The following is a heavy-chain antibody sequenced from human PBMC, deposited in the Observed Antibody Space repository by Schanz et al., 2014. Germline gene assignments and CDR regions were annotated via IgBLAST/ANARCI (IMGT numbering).Heavy chain of an antibody. CDR2: IDPNSGGT. CDR1: GNTLSAYY. CDR3: ARATTAWPFDL. D-gene: IGHD4-17*01. Sequence: QVQLVQSGAEVKKPGASVKVSCKASGNTLSAYYIHWLRQAPGQGLEWMGWIDPNSGGTNYAQKVQGRVTMTSDTSITTVYMEVNSLTSDDTAVCYCARATTAWPFDLWGQGTLVTVSS. V-gene: IGHV1-2*02. J-gene: IGHJ4*02.